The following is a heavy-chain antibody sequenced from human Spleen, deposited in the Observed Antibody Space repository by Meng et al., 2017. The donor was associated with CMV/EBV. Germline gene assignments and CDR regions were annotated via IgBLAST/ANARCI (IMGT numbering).Heavy chain of an antibody. CDR2: ISVYNGNT. CDR1: GYTFTNYA. V-gene: IGHV1-18*01. D-gene: IGHD6-19*01. CDR3: ARDAGTIAVSGIGDY. J-gene: IGHJ4*02. Sequence: ASVKVSCKASGYTFTNYAISWVRQAPGQGLEWMGWISVYNGNTNYAQKVQGRVTMTTDTSTSTAYMELRGLRSDDTAVYYCARDAGTIAVSGIGDYWGQGTLVTVSS.